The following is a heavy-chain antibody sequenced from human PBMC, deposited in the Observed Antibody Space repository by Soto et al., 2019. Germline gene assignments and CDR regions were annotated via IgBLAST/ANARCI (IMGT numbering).Heavy chain of an antibody. CDR2: IDPSDSYT. CDR1: GYSFTSYW. V-gene: IGHV5-10-1*01. J-gene: IGHJ6*02. Sequence: GESLKISCKGSGYSFTSYWISWVRQMPGKGLEWMGRIDPSDSYTNYSPSFQGHVTISADKSISTAYLQWSSLKASDTAMYYCASTKEGSGSPYSYYGMDVWGPGTTVTIYS. D-gene: IGHD3-10*01. CDR3: ASTKEGSGSPYSYYGMDV.